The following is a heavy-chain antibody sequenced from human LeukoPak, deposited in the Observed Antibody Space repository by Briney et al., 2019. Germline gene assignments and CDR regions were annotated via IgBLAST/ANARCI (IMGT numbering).Heavy chain of an antibody. CDR1: GGSISSGGYY. J-gene: IGHJ4*02. CDR3: ARGPYSSGWYKSNYYFDY. CDR2: INHSGST. D-gene: IGHD6-19*01. Sequence: PSETLSLTCAVSGGSISSGGYYWSWIRQPPGKGLEWIGEINHSGSTNYNPSLKSRVTISVDTSKNQFSLKLSSVTAADTAVYYCARGPYSSGWYKSNYYFDYWGQGTLVTVSS. V-gene: IGHV4-34*01.